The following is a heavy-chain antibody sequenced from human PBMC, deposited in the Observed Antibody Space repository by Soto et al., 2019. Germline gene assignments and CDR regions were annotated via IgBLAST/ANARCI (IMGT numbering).Heavy chain of an antibody. CDR1: GFTFSNAW. J-gene: IGHJ5*02. D-gene: IGHD6-13*01. Sequence: GGSLRLSCAASGFTFSNAWMNWVRQAPGKGLEWVGRIKSKTDGGTTDYAAPVKGRFTISRDDSKNTLYLQMNSLKTEDTAVYYCTTDPYSSSWYEGDNWFDPWGQGTLVTVSS. CDR2: IKSKTDGGTT. V-gene: IGHV3-15*07. CDR3: TTDPYSSSWYEGDNWFDP.